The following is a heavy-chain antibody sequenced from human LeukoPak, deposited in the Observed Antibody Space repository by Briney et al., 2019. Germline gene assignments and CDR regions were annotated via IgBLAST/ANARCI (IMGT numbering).Heavy chain of an antibody. D-gene: IGHD2-21*02. V-gene: IGHV3-74*01. CDR1: EFAFSNSW. J-gene: IGHJ4*02. CDR2: INSDGNSR. CDR3: AKGLTYCGGDCYNSLDY. Sequence: PGGSLRLSCAASEFAFSNSWMHWVRQAPGKGLVWVSRINSDGNSRRYADSVKGRFTISRDNAKNTLYLQMNSLRVEDTAVYYCAKGLTYCGGDCYNSLDYWGQGTLVTVSS.